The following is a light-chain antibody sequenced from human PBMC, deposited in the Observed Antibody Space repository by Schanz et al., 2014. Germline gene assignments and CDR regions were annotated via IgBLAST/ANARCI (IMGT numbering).Light chain of an antibody. CDR1: SSNIGSNT. CDR3: AAWDDSLNVVV. J-gene: IGLJ2*01. V-gene: IGLV1-44*01. CDR2: SNN. Sequence: QSVLTQPPSASGTPGQRVTISCSGSSSNIGSNTVNWYQQLPGTAPKVLIYSNNQRPSGVPDRFSGSKSGTSASLAISGLQSEDEGDYYCAAWDDSLNVVVFGGGTKLTVL.